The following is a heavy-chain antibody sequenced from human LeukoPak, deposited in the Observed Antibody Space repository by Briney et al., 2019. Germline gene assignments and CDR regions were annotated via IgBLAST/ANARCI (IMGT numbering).Heavy chain of an antibody. J-gene: IGHJ4*02. D-gene: IGHD4-17*01. CDR3: ARKGDYEVDFDY. Sequence: ASVKVSCKTSGYTFINYFLHWVRQAPGQGLEWMGRINPNTGGTNSAQKFQGRIILTRDTSITTDYMEVARLRSDDTAVYFCARKGDYEVDFDYWGQGTLVTVSS. CDR1: GYTFINYF. CDR2: INPNTGGT. V-gene: IGHV1-2*06.